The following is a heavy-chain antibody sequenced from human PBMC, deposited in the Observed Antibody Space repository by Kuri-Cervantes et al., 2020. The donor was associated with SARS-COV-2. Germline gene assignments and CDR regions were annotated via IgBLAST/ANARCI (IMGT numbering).Heavy chain of an antibody. V-gene: IGHV3-53*01. D-gene: IGHD2-2*02. CDR2: IYNGGQT. Sequence: GESLKISCAASGFTFSSYSMNWVRQAPGKGLEWVSDIYNGGQTHYAESVKGRFTISRDTSNNTVNLHMNSLRAEDSAVYYCAGGYTASWHPFWGQGTLVTVSS. CDR1: GFTFSSYS. J-gene: IGHJ4*02. CDR3: AGGYTASWHPF.